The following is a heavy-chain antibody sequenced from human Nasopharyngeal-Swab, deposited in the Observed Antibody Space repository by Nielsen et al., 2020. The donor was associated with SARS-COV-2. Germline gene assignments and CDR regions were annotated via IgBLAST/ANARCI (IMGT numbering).Heavy chain of an antibody. CDR2: IYPGDSDT. CDR3: ARQDRYGSGSYGMDV. J-gene: IGHJ6*02. D-gene: IGHD3-10*01. V-gene: IGHV5-51*01. CDR1: GYTFSTYW. Sequence: SCKGSGYTFSTYWIAWVRQMPGKGLEWMGIIYPGDSDTRYSPSFQGQVTISADKSISTAYLQWSSLKASDTAMYYCARQDRYGSGSYGMDVWGQGTTVTVSS.